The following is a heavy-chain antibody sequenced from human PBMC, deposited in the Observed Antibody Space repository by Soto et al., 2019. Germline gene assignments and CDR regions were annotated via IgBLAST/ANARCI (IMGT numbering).Heavy chain of an antibody. V-gene: IGHV5-51*01. CDR1: GYSFTSYW. CDR3: ARHFPGGDYRKTNYYYGMDV. D-gene: IGHD4-17*01. J-gene: IGHJ6*02. Sequence: GESLKISCKGSGYSFTSYWIGWVRQMPGKGLEWMGIIYPGDSDTRYSPSFQGQVTISADKSISTAYLQWSSLKASDTAMYYCARHFPGGDYRKTNYYYGMDVWGQGTTVTVSS. CDR2: IYPGDSDT.